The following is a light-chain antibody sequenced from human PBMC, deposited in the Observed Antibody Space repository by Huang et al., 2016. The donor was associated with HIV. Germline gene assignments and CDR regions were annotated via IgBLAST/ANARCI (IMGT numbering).Light chain of an antibody. Sequence: EIVLTQSPGTLSLSPGERATLSCRASPSVSSSYLAWYQQKRGQAPRLLIYGASSRATGIPDRVSGSGSGTDFTLTISRLEPEDFAVFYCQQYGTSWTFGQGTKVEIK. CDR2: GAS. J-gene: IGKJ1*01. V-gene: IGKV3-20*01. CDR1: PSVSSSY. CDR3: QQYGTSWT.